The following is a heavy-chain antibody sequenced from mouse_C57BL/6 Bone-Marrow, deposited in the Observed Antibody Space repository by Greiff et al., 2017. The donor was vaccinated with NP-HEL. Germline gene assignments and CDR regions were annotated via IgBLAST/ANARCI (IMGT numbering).Heavy chain of an antibody. Sequence: EVQLVESGPGLVKPSQSLSLTCSVTGYSITSGYYWNWIRQFPGNKLEWMGYISYDGSNNYNPSLKNRISITRDTSKNQFFLKLNSVTTEDTATYYCADGSYDYEGGEAMDYWGQGTSVTVSS. CDR2: ISYDGSN. J-gene: IGHJ4*01. V-gene: IGHV3-6*01. CDR1: GYSITSGYY. CDR3: ADGSYDYEGGEAMDY. D-gene: IGHD2-4*01.